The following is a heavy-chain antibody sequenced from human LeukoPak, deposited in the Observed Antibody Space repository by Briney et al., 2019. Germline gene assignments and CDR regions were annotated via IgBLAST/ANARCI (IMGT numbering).Heavy chain of an antibody. CDR3: ARRPIVGATDY. CDR1: GFTFSSYS. CDR2: ISSSSSYI. J-gene: IGHJ4*02. D-gene: IGHD1-26*01. V-gene: IGHV3-21*01. Sequence: GGSLRLSCAASGFTFSSYSMNWVRQAPGKGLEWVSSISSSSSYIYYADSVKGRFTISRDNAKNSLYLQMNSLRAEDTAVYYCARRPIVGATDYWGQGTLVSVSS.